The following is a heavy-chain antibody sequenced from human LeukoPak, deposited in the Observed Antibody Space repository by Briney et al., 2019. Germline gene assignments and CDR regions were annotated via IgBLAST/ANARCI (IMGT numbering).Heavy chain of an antibody. CDR3: ARHGSTSFDY. Sequence: PSETLSLTCTVSGGSISGYYWSWIRLPPGKGLEWIGYIYYSGSTDYNPSLKSRVTISVDTSKNQFSLKLSSVTAADTSVYYCARHGSTSFDYWGQETLVTVSS. J-gene: IGHJ4*02. D-gene: IGHD1-26*01. CDR1: GGSISGYY. CDR2: IYYSGST. V-gene: IGHV4-59*08.